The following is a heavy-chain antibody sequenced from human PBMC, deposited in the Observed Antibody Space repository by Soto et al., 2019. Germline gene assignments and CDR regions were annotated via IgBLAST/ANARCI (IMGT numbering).Heavy chain of an antibody. J-gene: IGHJ4*02. CDR3: TTHYYGSGSYDMGY. Sequence: GGSLRLSCAASGFTFSNAWMNWVRQAPGKGLEWVGRIKSKTDGGTTDYAAPVKGRFTISRDDSKNTLYLQMNSLKTEDTAVYYCTTHYYGSGSYDMGYWGQGTLVTVS. V-gene: IGHV3-15*07. CDR1: GFTFSNAW. D-gene: IGHD3-10*01. CDR2: IKSKTDGGTT.